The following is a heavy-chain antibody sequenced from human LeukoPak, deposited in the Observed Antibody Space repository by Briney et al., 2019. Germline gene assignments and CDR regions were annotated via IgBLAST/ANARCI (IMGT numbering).Heavy chain of an antibody. V-gene: IGHV3-9*01. D-gene: IGHD6-6*01. CDR1: RFTFEGYA. CDR3: AKSGTYSSSSGYIDS. Sequence: GRSLRLSCAASRFTFEGYAMPWVRHAPGKGLGWVSGISWNSANMDYADSVKGRFTISRDNAKNSLYLQMNSLRAEDTALYYCAKSGTYSSSSGYIDSWGQGTLVTVSS. CDR2: ISWNSANM. J-gene: IGHJ4*02.